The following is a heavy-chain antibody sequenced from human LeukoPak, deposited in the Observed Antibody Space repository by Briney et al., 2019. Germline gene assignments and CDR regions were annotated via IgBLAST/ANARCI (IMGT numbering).Heavy chain of an antibody. J-gene: IGHJ6*03. CDR1: GDSISSGDYY. CDR2: IYNSGST. Sequence: SQTLSLTCTVSGDSISSGDYYWSWIRQPPGKGLEWIGYIYNSGSTYYNPSLKSRVTISADTSKNQYSLKLSSVTAADTAVYYCARGTGYYYYMDVWGKGTTVTVSS. V-gene: IGHV4-30-4*08. D-gene: IGHD3-10*01. CDR3: ARGTGYYYYMDV.